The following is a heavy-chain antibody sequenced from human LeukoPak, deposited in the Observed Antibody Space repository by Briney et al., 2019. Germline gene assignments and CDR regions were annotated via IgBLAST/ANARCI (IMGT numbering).Heavy chain of an antibody. CDR3: ARDGKVRGGLYDY. J-gene: IGHJ4*02. CDR1: GFTFSNYG. D-gene: IGHD3-10*01. V-gene: IGHV4-34*01. CDR2: INHSGST. Sequence: GSLRLSCAASGFTFSNYGMHWVRQAPGEGLEWIGEINHSGSTNYNPSLKSRVTISVDTSKNQFSLKLSSVTAADTAVYYCARDGKVRGGLYDYWGQGTLVTVSS.